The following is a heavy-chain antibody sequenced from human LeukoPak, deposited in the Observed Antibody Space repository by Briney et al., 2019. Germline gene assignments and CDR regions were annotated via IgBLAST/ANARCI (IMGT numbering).Heavy chain of an antibody. CDR3: AKEPHILTGYYTDYFDS. Sequence: GGSLRLSCAASGFTFTSSAISWVRQAPGKGLEWVSVISGSGHTTDYADSVKGRFTVSRDNSKNTLYLQMNSLRAEDTAVYFCAKEPHILTGYYTDYFDSWGQGTLVTVSS. CDR1: GFTFTSSA. CDR2: ISGSGHTT. D-gene: IGHD3-9*01. V-gene: IGHV3-23*01. J-gene: IGHJ4*02.